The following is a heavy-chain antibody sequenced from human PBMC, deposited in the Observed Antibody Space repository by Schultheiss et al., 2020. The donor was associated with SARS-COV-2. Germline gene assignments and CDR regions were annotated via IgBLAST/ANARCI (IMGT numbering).Heavy chain of an antibody. V-gene: IGHV7-4-1*02. CDR2: INTNTGNP. J-gene: IGHJ6*02. CDR1: GYTFTASG. D-gene: IGHD3-22*01. Sequence: ASVKVSCKASGYTFTASGISWVRQAPGQGLEWMGWINTNTGNPTYAQGFTGRFVFSLDTSVSTAYLQISSLKAEDTAVYYCARDLLYYYDSSGSLYYGMDVWGQGTTVTVSS. CDR3: ARDLLYYYDSSGSLYYGMDV.